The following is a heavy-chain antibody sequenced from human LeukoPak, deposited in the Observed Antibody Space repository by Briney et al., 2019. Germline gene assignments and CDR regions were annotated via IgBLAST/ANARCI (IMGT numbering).Heavy chain of an antibody. J-gene: IGHJ3*02. CDR3: ATISAQSFDI. Sequence: GGSLRLSCVGSGFTFRSHWVNWVRQSPGKGLEWVANIKPDGIDKYYVDSARGRFTVSRDNAKNSAFLQMTSLRAEDTAIYYCATISAQSFDIWGQGTLVSVSS. V-gene: IGHV3-7*01. CDR2: IKPDGIDK. CDR1: GFTFRSHW. D-gene: IGHD5-24*01.